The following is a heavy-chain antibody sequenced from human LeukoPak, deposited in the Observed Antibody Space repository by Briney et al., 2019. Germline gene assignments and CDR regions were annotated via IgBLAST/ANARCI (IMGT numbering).Heavy chain of an antibody. CDR3: ARFDIVVVPAAIRRFPFDY. CDR2: INPSGGST. J-gene: IGHJ4*02. V-gene: IGHV1-46*01. CDR1: GYTFTSYY. Sequence: ASVKVSCKASGYTFTSYYMHWVRQAPGQGLEWMGIINPSGGSTSYAQKFQGRVTMTRDTSTSTVYMELSSLRSEDTAVYYCARFDIVVVPAAIRRFPFDYWGQGTLVTVSS. D-gene: IGHD2-2*02.